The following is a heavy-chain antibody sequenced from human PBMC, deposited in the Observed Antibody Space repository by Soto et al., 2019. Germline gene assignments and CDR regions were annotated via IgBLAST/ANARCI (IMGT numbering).Heavy chain of an antibody. CDR3: ARQHLRHRGWFRY. D-gene: IGHD3-10*01. V-gene: IGHV4-39*01. CDR2: IYYTGST. CDR1: SDSISSSSYY. Sequence: QLQLQESGPGLVKASETLSLTCTVSSDSISSSSYYWGWIRQPPGKGLEWIGSIYYTGSTYYNPALKSQVSMSVDRATNQFSRKLSSVTAADAAVYYCARQHLRHRGWFRYLGQGTPVTVSS. J-gene: IGHJ4*02.